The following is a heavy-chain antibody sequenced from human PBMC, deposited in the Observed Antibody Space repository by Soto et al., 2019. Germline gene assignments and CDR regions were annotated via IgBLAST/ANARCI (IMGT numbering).Heavy chain of an antibody. CDR1: GFTFSRNG. CDR3: AKDSISGRRDYSYGMDV. D-gene: IGHD6-6*01. Sequence: QVQLVESGGGVVQPGRSLRLSCAASGFTFSRNGMHWVRQAPGKGLEWVAVLSYDGSNKYSADSVKGRFTISRDNSKNTLYLQMNRLRAEDTAVYYCAKDSISGRRDYSYGMDVWGQGTTVTVSS. V-gene: IGHV3-30*18. J-gene: IGHJ6*02. CDR2: LSYDGSNK.